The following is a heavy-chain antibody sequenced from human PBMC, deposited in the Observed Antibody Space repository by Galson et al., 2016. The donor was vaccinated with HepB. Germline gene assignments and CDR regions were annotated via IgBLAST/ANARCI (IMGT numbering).Heavy chain of an antibody. Sequence: SVKVSCKASGYIFVRYGISWVRQAPGQGLEWMGWINVDNDNTKYAQNLQGRLTMTEDTSTDTAYMELSSLRSDDTAVYYCATEGYNYNGSPPLVGWFDPWGQGTLVTVSS. CDR1: GYIFVRYG. CDR2: INVDNDNT. D-gene: IGHD1-20*01. J-gene: IGHJ5*02. V-gene: IGHV1-18*01. CDR3: ATEGYNYNGSPPLVGWFDP.